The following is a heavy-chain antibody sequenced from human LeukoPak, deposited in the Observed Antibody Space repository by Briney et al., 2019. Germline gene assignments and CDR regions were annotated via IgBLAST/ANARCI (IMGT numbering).Heavy chain of an antibody. D-gene: IGHD6-13*01. J-gene: IGHJ4*02. Sequence: GGSLRLSCAASGFTFSSYAMSWVRQAPGKGLEWVSAISGSGGSTYYADSVKGRFTISRDNSKNTLYLQMNSLRAEDTAVYYCAKPYQGTLRSSWYRARAYYFDYWGQGTLVTVSS. CDR2: ISGSGGST. V-gene: IGHV3-23*01. CDR3: AKPYQGTLRSSWYRARAYYFDY. CDR1: GFTFSSYA.